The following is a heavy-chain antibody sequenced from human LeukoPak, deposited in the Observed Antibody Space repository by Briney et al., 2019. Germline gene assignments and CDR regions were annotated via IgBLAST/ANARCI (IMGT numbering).Heavy chain of an antibody. CDR3: AKDDGDYVLDY. CDR1: GFMFSSFS. V-gene: IGHV3-23*01. Sequence: GGSLRLSCAASGFMFSSFSMSWVRHVPGKGLEWVSTISAGGSTYYADSVKGRFTISRDNSKNTLYLQMNSLRAEDTAVYYCAKDDGDYVLDYWGQGTLVTVSS. CDR2: ISAGGST. J-gene: IGHJ4*02. D-gene: IGHD4-17*01.